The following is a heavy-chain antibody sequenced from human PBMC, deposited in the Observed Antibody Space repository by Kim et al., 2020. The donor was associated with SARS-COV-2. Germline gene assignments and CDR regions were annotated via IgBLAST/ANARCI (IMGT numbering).Heavy chain of an antibody. V-gene: IGHV4-61*02. D-gene: IGHD3-10*01. CDR1: GGSISSGSYY. J-gene: IGHJ6*02. Sequence: SETLSLTCTVSGGSISSGSYYWSWIRQPAGKGLEWIGRIYTSGSTNYNPSLKSRVTISVDTSKNQFSLKLSSVTAADTAVYYCARDKGFGERTRSRVSMDVWGQGTTVTVSS. CDR3: ARDKGFGERTRSRVSMDV. CDR2: IYTSGST.